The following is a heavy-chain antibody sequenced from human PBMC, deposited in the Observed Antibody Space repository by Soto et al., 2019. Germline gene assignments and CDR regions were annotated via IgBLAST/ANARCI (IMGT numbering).Heavy chain of an antibody. CDR3: ARDSSGWRTLGYYYGMDV. J-gene: IGHJ6*02. Sequence: PSETLSLTCTVSGGSISSYCWSWIRQPPGKGLEWIGYIYYSGSTNYNPSLKSRVTISVDTCKNQFSLKLSSVTAADTAVYYCARDSSGWRTLGYYYGMDVWGQGTTVTVSS. V-gene: IGHV4-59*01. D-gene: IGHD6-19*01. CDR2: IYYSGST. CDR1: GGSISSYC.